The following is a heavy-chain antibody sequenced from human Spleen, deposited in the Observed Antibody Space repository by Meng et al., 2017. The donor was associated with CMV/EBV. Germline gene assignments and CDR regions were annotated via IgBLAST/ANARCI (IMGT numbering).Heavy chain of an antibody. CDR2: IIPMFATA. CDR1: GYTFTGYY. Sequence: SCKAYGYTFTGYYMHWVRQAPGQGLEWMGGIIPMFATANYAQKFQGRVTITADESTSTVYMELSSLRSEDTAVYYCAREGYSYGWGYWGQGTLVTVSS. V-gene: IGHV1-69*01. D-gene: IGHD5-18*01. J-gene: IGHJ4*02. CDR3: AREGYSYGWGY.